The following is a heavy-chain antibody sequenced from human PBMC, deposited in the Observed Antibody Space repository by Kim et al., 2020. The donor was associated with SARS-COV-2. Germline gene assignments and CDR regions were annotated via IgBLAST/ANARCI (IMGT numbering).Heavy chain of an antibody. CDR3: ARGTYYYGSGSPGAFDI. Sequence: VKGRFTIYRDNDKNSLYLQMNSLRAEDTALYHCARGTYYYGSGSPGAFDIWGQGTMVTVSS. D-gene: IGHD3-10*01. V-gene: IGHV3-20*01. J-gene: IGHJ3*02.